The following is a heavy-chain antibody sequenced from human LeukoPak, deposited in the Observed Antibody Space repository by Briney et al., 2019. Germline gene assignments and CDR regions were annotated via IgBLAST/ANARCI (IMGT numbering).Heavy chain of an antibody. CDR1: GFTYNTYA. J-gene: IGHJ5*02. Sequence: PGGSLTLSCAVSGFTYNTYAMTWVRQAPGKGLEWVSSIDNSGDYTYYADSVKGRFTISRDDSRNTLYLQMSSLRVEDTALYYCGKQFSSSWQFDPRGQGTLVTVSS. D-gene: IGHD6-13*01. V-gene: IGHV3-23*01. CDR2: IDNSGDYT. CDR3: GKQFSSSWQFDP.